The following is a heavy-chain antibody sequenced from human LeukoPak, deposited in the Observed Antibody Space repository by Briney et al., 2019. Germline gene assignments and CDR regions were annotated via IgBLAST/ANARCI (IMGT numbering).Heavy chain of an antibody. CDR2: ISSSDSTI. J-gene: IGHJ1*01. V-gene: IGHV3-11*01. Sequence: PGGSLRLSCAASGFTFSDYYMSWVCQAPGEGVEWVSYISSSDSTIYYADSVKGRFTISRDNAKNSLSLQMHSLRAEDTAVYYCASSVGNYDILTTDFQHWGQGTLVTVSS. D-gene: IGHD3-9*01. CDR3: ASSVGNYDILTTDFQH. CDR1: GFTFSDYY.